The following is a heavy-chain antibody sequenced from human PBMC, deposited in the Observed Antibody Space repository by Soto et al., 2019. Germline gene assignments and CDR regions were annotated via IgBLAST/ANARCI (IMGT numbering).Heavy chain of an antibody. V-gene: IGHV2-5*02. D-gene: IGHD2-15*01. Sequence: QITLRESGPTLVKPTQTLTLTCTISGFSLSTSGVGVGWIRQPPGKSLAWLALIYWDDVQRYSPSLKTRLTITKDTSRSQVVLTMTNMDPVDTATYYCAHSPCSGGTCYLFDYWGQGTLVTVSS. CDR3: AHSPCSGGTCYLFDY. J-gene: IGHJ4*02. CDR2: IYWDDVQ. CDR1: GFSLSTSGVG.